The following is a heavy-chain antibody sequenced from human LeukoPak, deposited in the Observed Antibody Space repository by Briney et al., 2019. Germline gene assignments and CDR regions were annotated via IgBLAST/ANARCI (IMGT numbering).Heavy chain of an antibody. J-gene: IGHJ4*02. CDR2: MYYSGST. D-gene: IGHD5-18*01. V-gene: IGHV4-39*01. CDR3: ARLIKDTTLAY. CDR1: GGSISSSSYY. Sequence: PSETLSLTXTVSGGSISSSSYYWGWIRQPPGKGLEWIGSMYYSGSTYYNPSLKSRVTISVDRSKTQFSLKLSSVTAADTAVYYCARLIKDTTLAYWGQGTLVTVSS.